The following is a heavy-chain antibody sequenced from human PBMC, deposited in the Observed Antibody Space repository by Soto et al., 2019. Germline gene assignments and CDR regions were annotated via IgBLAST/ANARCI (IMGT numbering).Heavy chain of an antibody. J-gene: IGHJ4*02. CDR1: GGSISSGGYS. CDR2: IYYSGST. D-gene: IGHD3-22*01. Sequence: PSETLSLTCTVSGGSISSGGYSWTWIRQHPGKGLEWIGYIYYSGSTYYKPSLNSRVTISVDTSKNQFSLTVSSVTAADTAVYYCARGARGLVVVILDYWGQGTLVTVSS. V-gene: IGHV4-31*03. CDR3: ARGARGLVVVILDY.